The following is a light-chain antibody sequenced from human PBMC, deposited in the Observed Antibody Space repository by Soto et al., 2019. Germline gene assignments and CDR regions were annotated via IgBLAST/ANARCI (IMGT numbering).Light chain of an antibody. J-gene: IGLJ1*01. CDR1: SSDVGGFDY. CDR2: EVT. CDR3: SSYACSSNPPYV. V-gene: IGLV2-8*01. Sequence: QSALTQPHSASGSPGQSVTISCTGTSSDVGGFDYVSWHQQHPGKAPKVIIYEVTKRPSGVPDRFSGSKSGNTGSLTVSGLQADDEADYYCSSYACSSNPPYVFVTGTKLTVL.